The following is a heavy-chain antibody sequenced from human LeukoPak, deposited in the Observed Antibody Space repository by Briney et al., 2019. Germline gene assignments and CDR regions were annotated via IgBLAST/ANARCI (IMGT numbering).Heavy chain of an antibody. V-gene: IGHV1-69*05. CDR3: ARDWGLAYDFWSGYYKGNWFDP. CDR1: GGTFSSSA. CDR2: IIPIFGTA. J-gene: IGHJ5*02. D-gene: IGHD3-3*01. Sequence: SVKVSCKASGGTFSSSAISWVRQAPGQGLEWMGRIIPIFGTANYAQKFQGRVTITTDESTSTAYMELSSLRSEDTAVYYCARDWGLAYDFWSGYYKGNWFDPWGQGTLVTVSS.